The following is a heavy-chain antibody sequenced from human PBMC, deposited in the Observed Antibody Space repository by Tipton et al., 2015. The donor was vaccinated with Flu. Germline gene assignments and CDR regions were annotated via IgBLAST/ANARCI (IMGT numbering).Heavy chain of an antibody. J-gene: IGHJ6*02. CDR2: ISYTENT. Sequence: LRLSCTVSGASFSTYYWSWIRQPPGKALEWLGYISYTENTNYNPSLKSRVTISVDTSRSQFSLRLSSVTTADTAVYYCAREDYGGMDVWGHGTTVTVSS. CDR1: GASFSTYY. V-gene: IGHV4-59*01. CDR3: AREDYGGMDV.